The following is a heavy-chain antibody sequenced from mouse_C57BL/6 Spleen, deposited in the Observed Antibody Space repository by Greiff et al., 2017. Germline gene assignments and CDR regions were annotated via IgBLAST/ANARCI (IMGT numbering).Heavy chain of an antibody. D-gene: IGHD2-5*01. J-gene: IGHJ1*03. CDR1: GFTFSSYA. V-gene: IGHV5-9-1*02. Sequence: VQLKESGEGLVKPGGSLKLSCAASGFTFSSYAMSWVRQTPEKRLEWVAYISSGGDYTYYADTVKGRFTISRDNARNTQYLQMSSLKAEDTAMYYCTRDNSNYRYFDVWGTGTTVTVSS. CDR3: TRDNSNYRYFDV. CDR2: ISSGGDYT.